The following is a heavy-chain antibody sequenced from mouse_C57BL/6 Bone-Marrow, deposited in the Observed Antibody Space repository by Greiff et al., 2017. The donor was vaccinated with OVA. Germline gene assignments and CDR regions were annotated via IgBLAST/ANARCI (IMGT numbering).Heavy chain of an antibody. CDR3: ARYYGYDGGYFDD. J-gene: IGHJ2*01. CDR2: ISYSGST. Sequence: EVKLMESGPGMVKPSQSLSLTCTVTGYSITSGYDWHWIRHFPGNKLEWLGYISYSGSTNYNPSLKRRISLTHDKSKNHFFLKLNSVTTEDTATYYCARYYGYDGGYFDDWGQGSALTVSS. V-gene: IGHV3-1*01. D-gene: IGHD2-2*01. CDR1: GYSITSGYD.